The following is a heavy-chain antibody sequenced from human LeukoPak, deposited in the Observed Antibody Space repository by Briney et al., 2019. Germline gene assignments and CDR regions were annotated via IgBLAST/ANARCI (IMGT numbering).Heavy chain of an antibody. CDR2: IYYRGST. V-gene: IGHV4-59*01. J-gene: IGHJ4*02. D-gene: IGHD5-18*01. CDR1: GGSISGYY. CDR3: ARGGGDSYGYGYYFDN. Sequence: SETPSLTCTVSGGSISGYYWSWIRQPPGKGLEWNGNIYYRGSTNYNPSLKSVFTISVDTSKNQFSLKLSSVAAADTAVYYCARGGGDSYGYGYYFDNWGQGTLVTVSS.